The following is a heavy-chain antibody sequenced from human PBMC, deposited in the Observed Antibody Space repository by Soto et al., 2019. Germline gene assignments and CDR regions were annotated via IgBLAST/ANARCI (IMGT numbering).Heavy chain of an antibody. CDR2: INPNSGGT. CDR3: AGDPHSSSSAFDY. D-gene: IGHD6-6*01. Sequence: GASVKVSCKASGYTFTSYGISWVRQAPGQGLEWMGWINPNSGGTNYAQKFQGWVTMTRDTSISTAYMELSRLRSDDTAVYYCAGDPHSSSSAFDYWGQGTLVTVSS. CDR1: GYTFTSYG. J-gene: IGHJ4*02. V-gene: IGHV1-2*04.